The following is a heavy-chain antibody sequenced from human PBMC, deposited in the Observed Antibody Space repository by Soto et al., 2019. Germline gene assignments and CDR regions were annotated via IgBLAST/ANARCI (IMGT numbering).Heavy chain of an antibody. D-gene: IGHD3-10*01. Sequence: GESLKISCKDSGYSFTSNWYSWVRQMPGKGLEWVGIIYPADSDTKYSPSFQGQVSISADKSTNTVNLQWNSLKASDRGIYYCAVLGAGDGMDVWGPGTTVTVSS. J-gene: IGHJ6*02. V-gene: IGHV5-51*01. CDR2: IYPADSDT. CDR3: AVLGAGDGMDV. CDR1: GYSFTSNW.